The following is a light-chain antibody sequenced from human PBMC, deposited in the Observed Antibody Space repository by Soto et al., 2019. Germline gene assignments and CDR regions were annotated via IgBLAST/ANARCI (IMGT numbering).Light chain of an antibody. J-gene: IGKJ4*01. CDR3: QQYNNWPPRP. Sequence: EIVMTQSPATLSVSPGERATLSCRASPSVSSNLAWYQQKPSQAPRLLIYGASTRATGIPARFSGSGSGTEFTLTISSLESEDFAVYYCQQYNNWPPRPFGGGTKVEIK. V-gene: IGKV3-15*01. CDR2: GAS. CDR1: PSVSSN.